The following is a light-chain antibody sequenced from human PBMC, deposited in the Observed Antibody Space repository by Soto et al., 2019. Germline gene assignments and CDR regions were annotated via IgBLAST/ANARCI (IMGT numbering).Light chain of an antibody. Sequence: QSVLTQPASVSGSPGQSITISCTGTSSDVGGYNSVSWYQQHPGKAPKLIISDVNSRPSGISNRFSGSKSGNTASLTISGLQAEDEAYYYCSSYTSDITQVFGGGTKLTVL. V-gene: IGLV2-14*01. CDR1: SSDVGGYNS. CDR2: DVN. J-gene: IGLJ3*02. CDR3: SSYTSDITQV.